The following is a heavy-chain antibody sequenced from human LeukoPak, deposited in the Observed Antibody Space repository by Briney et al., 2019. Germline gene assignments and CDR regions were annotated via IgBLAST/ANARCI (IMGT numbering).Heavy chain of an antibody. CDR2: ISAYNGNT. D-gene: IGHD3-10*01. CDR3: ARCLSGLLWFGESLDAFDI. V-gene: IGHV1-18*01. Sequence: ASVKVSCKASGYTFTSYGINWVRQAPGQGLEWMGWISAYNGNTNYAQKLQGRVTMTTDTSTSTAYMELRSLRSDDTAVYYCARCLSGLLWFGESLDAFDIWGQGTMVTVSS. J-gene: IGHJ3*02. CDR1: GYTFTSYG.